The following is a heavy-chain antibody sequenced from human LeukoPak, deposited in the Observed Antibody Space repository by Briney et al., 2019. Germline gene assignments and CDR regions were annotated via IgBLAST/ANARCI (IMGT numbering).Heavy chain of an antibody. CDR1: GGTFSSYA. D-gene: IGHD6-19*01. Sequence: ASVKVSCKASGGTFSSYAISWVRQAPGQGLEWMGGIIPIFGTANYAQKFQGRVTMTTDTSTSTAYMELRSLRSDDTAVYYCARVQIAVAGYNWFDPWGQGTLVTVSS. CDR2: IIPIFGTA. J-gene: IGHJ5*02. V-gene: IGHV1-69*05. CDR3: ARVQIAVAGYNWFDP.